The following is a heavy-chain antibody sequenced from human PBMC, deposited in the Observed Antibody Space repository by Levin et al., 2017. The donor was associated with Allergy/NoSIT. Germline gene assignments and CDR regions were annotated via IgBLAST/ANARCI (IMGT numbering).Heavy chain of an antibody. D-gene: IGHD3-10*01. J-gene: IGHJ4*02. Sequence: PGGSLRLSCAASGFTFSSYAMSWVRQAPGKGLEWVSTISGSGSSTDYADSVKGRFTISRDNSKNTLYLRMNSLRAEDTAIYYCAKDHYYGSGSGFDYWGQGTLVTVSS. CDR2: ISGSGSST. V-gene: IGHV3-23*01. CDR3: AKDHYYGSGSGFDY. CDR1: GFTFSSYA.